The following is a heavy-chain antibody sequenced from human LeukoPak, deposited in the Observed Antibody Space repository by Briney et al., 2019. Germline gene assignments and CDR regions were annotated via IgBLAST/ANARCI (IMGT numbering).Heavy chain of an antibody. CDR3: TRGYSYGSSRVNYFDY. J-gene: IGHJ4*02. Sequence: PSETLSLTCTVSGGSISSYYWSWIRQPPGKGLEWIGYIYYSGSTNYNPSLKSRVTISVDTSKNQFSLKLSSVTAADTAVYYCTRGYSYGSSRVNYFDYWGQGTLVTVSS. V-gene: IGHV4-59*01. CDR2: IYYSGST. D-gene: IGHD5-18*01. CDR1: GGSISSYY.